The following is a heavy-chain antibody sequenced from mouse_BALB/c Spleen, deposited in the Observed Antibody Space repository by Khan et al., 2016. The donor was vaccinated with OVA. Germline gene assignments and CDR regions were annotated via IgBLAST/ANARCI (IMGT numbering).Heavy chain of an antibody. J-gene: IGHJ3*01. D-gene: IGHD1-1*01. CDR3: TSLAYYYYRGGFAY. CDR2: VSTGGSYT. CDR1: GFTFSTYG. V-gene: IGHV5-6*01. Sequence: EVQLVESGGDLVKPGGSLKLSCAASGFTFSTYGMSWVRQTPEKRLVWVATVSTGGSYTYYHDSVKGRFTITRDTAKNNLFLQMNGLKSEDTATFYGTSLAYYYYRGGFAYWGQGTLVTVSA.